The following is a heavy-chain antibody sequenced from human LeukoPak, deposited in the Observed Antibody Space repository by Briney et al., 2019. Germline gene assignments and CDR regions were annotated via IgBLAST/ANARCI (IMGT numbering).Heavy chain of an antibody. CDR2: IYSGGST. V-gene: IGHV3-53*05. D-gene: IGHD3-9*01. Sequence: GGSLRLSCAASGFTVSSNYMSWVRQAPGKGLVWVSVIYSGGSTYYADSVKGRFTISRDNSKNTLYLQMNSLRSEDTAVYYCARGSGITILFDYWGQGTLVTVSS. CDR1: GFTVSSNY. CDR3: ARGSGITILFDY. J-gene: IGHJ4*02.